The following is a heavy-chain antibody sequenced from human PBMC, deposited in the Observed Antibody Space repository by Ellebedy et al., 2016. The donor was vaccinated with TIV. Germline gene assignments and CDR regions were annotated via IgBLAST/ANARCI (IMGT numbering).Heavy chain of an antibody. D-gene: IGHD1-26*01. V-gene: IGHV4-61*01. CDR3: TRDRVGTTDV. CDR2: IHYRGNT. CDR1: GDSISSGSHY. J-gene: IGHJ4*02. Sequence: SETLSLXXTVSGDSISSGSHYWSWIRQSPGMGLEWIGYIHYRGNTDYNPSLKSRVSISVDTSQNQFSLKLTSVTAADTAIYYCTRDRVGTTDVWGQGTLVTVSS.